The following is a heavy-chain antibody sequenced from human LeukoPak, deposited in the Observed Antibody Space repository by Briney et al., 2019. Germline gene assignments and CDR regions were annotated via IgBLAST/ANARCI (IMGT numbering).Heavy chain of an antibody. D-gene: IGHD3-22*01. CDR1: GFTFSSYE. CDR3: ARDDSSGYYPSFDY. Sequence: GGSLRLSCAASGFTFSSYEMNWVRQAPGKGLEWVSYISSSGSTIYYADSVKGRFTISRDNAKNSLYLQMNSLRAEDTAVYYCARDDSSGYYPSFDYWGQGTLVTVSS. J-gene: IGHJ4*02. V-gene: IGHV3-48*03. CDR2: ISSSGSTI.